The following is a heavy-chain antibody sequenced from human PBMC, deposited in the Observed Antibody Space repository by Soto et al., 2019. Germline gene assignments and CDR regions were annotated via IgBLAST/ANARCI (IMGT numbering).Heavy chain of an antibody. CDR3: ARVRYSYGPFDY. D-gene: IGHD5-18*01. J-gene: IGHJ4*02. CDR1: GYTFTSYD. CDR2: ISAYNGNT. Sequence: ASVKVSCKASGYTFTSYDINWVRQAPGQGLEWMGWISAYNGNTNYAQKLQGRVTMTTDTSTSTAYMELRSLRSDDTAVYYCARVRYSYGPFDYWGQGTLVTVSS. V-gene: IGHV1-18*01.